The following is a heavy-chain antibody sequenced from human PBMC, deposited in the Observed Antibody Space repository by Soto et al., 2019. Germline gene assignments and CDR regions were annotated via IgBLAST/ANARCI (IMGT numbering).Heavy chain of an antibody. V-gene: IGHV4-59*11. CDR3: ARVGSRGWSPDD. D-gene: IGHD6-19*01. J-gene: IGHJ4*02. CDR2: IFYTGST. CDR1: GGPTAVHY. Sequence: PWEPLSPTSLSLGGPTAVHYCTWARQSTGKGLEWIRYIFYTGSTNSNPSLKSRVTLSVDTAKNQFYLRLSSVTAADTAVYYGARVGSRGWSPDDWGQGTLVTLSS.